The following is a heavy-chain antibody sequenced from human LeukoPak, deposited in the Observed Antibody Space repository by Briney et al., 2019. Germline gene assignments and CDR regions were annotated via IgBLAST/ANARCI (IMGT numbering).Heavy chain of an antibody. J-gene: IGHJ4*02. CDR3: TKDGSYYNYFDY. D-gene: IGHD1-26*01. CDR1: GFTFDDSA. CDR2: ISWNSGTL. V-gene: IGHV3-9*01. Sequence: PGGSLRLSCAASGFTFDDSAMHWVRQAPGKGLEWVSTISWNSGTLGYADPVKGRFTISRDNAKNSLYLQMNNLRTEDTALYYCTKDGSYYNYFDYWGQGTLVTVSS.